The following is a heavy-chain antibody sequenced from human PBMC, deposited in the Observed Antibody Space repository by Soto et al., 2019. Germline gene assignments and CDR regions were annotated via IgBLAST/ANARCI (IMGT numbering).Heavy chain of an antibody. CDR3: AREVIVVVPALTNWFDP. D-gene: IGHD2-2*01. Sequence: GGSLRLSCAASGFTFSDYYMSWIRQAPGKGLEWVSYISSSGSTIYYADSVKGRFTISRDNAKNSLYLQMNSLRAEDTAVYYCAREVIVVVPALTNWFDPWGQGTLVTVSS. V-gene: IGHV3-11*01. CDR2: ISSSGSTI. J-gene: IGHJ5*02. CDR1: GFTFSDYY.